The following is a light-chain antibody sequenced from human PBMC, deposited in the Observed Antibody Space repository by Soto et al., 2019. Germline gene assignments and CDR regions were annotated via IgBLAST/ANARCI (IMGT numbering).Light chain of an antibody. Sequence: EIVMTQSPVTLSVSPGERATLSCRASQRVSSNVAWYQQKPGQAPRLLIYGASTRATGIPARFSGSGSETEFTLTISSLQSEDLAVYYCQQYNNWPPYTFGQGTKVDIK. J-gene: IGKJ2*01. CDR3: QQYNNWPPYT. V-gene: IGKV3-15*01. CDR2: GAS. CDR1: QRVSSN.